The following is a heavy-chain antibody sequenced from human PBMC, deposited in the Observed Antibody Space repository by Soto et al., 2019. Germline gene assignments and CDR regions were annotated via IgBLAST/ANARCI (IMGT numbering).Heavy chain of an antibody. D-gene: IGHD6-13*01. CDR3: ARGRYSSSWFLDY. Sequence: PGGSLRLSCAASGFTFSSYGMHWVRQAPGKGLEWVAVIWYDGSNKYYADSVKGRFTISRDNSKNTLYLQMNSLRAEDTAVYYCARGRYSSSWFLDYWGQGTLVTVSS. CDR1: GFTFSSYG. V-gene: IGHV3-33*01. J-gene: IGHJ4*02. CDR2: IWYDGSNK.